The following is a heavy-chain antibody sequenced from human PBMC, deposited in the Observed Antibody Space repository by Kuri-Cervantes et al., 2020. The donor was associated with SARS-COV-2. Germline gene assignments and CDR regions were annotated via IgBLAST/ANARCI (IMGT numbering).Heavy chain of an antibody. CDR3: AIAAAEFFDY. J-gene: IGHJ4*02. CDR2: IYRGGST. V-gene: IGHV3-53*01. CDR1: GFTVSSNY. Sequence: GEYLNIPFAASGFTVSSNYMSWVRQAPGKGLERVAVIYRGGSTYYADSVKGRFTISRDNSKNTLYLQLNSLRAEDTAVYYCAIAAAEFFDYWGQGTLVTVSS. D-gene: IGHD6-13*01.